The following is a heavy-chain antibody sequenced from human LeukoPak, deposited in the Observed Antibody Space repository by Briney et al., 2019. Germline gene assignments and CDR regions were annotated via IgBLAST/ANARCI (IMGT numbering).Heavy chain of an antibody. Sequence: GGSLRLSCAASGFTFSSFDMYWVRQPTGQGLEWVSTIGTASDTYYPGSVEGRFTLSRDNAKNSLYLQMNSLTAGDTAVYYCARGPPRGKYYYMDVWGQGTMVTVSS. V-gene: IGHV3-13*01. CDR3: ARGPPRGKYYYMDV. CDR1: GFTFSSFD. CDR2: IGTASDT. J-gene: IGHJ6*03. D-gene: IGHD1-1*01.